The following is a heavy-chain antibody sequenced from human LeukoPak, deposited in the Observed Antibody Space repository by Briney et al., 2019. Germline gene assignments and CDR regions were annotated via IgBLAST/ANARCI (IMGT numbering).Heavy chain of an antibody. Sequence: GESLKISFAASGFTFSSYWMHWVRQAPGKGLVWVSRINSDGSSTRYADSVKGRFTISRDNAKNTLYLQMNSLRAEDTAVYYCAKTSGGWGQGTLVTVSS. CDR1: GFTFSSYW. CDR2: INSDGSST. V-gene: IGHV3-74*01. D-gene: IGHD3-10*01. J-gene: IGHJ4*02. CDR3: AKTSGG.